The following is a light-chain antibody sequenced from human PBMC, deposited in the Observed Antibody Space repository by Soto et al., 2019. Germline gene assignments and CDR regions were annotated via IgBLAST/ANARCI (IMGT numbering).Light chain of an antibody. CDR2: DTS. Sequence: EVVMRRYPATLSVSLGEGATLSRRASQGIGDTLAWYQHKPGHTPRLLIYDTSTKATGVPTRLSGSRSGAEFTLTINCLQSEDVSVYYWQPYNIWPLTFGVGTKVDIK. CDR1: QGIGDT. CDR3: QPYNIWPLT. V-gene: IGKV3-15*01. J-gene: IGKJ4*01.